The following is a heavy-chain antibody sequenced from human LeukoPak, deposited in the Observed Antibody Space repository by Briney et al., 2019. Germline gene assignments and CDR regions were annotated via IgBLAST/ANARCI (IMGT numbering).Heavy chain of an antibody. J-gene: IGHJ4*02. Sequence: GGSLRLSCAASGFTFSDYYMSWIRQAPGKGLEWVSSISSSSSYIYYADSVKGRFTISRDNAKNSLYLQMNSLRAEDTAVYYCARGVAAADPFDYWGQGTLVTVSS. CDR1: GFTFSDYY. CDR3: ARGVAAADPFDY. CDR2: ISSSSSYI. V-gene: IGHV3-11*06. D-gene: IGHD6-13*01.